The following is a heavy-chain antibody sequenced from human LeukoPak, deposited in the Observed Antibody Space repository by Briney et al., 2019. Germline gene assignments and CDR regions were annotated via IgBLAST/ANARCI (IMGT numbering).Heavy chain of an antibody. CDR3: ARDRDSGSYWDFDY. CDR2: IIPIFGTA. Sequence: ASVKVSCKASGGTFSSYAISWGRQAPGQGLEWMGGIIPIFGTANYAQKFQGRVTITTDESTSTAYMELSSLRSEDTAVYYCARDRDSGSYWDFDYWGQGTLVTVSS. J-gene: IGHJ4*02. D-gene: IGHD1-26*01. V-gene: IGHV1-69*05. CDR1: GGTFSSYA.